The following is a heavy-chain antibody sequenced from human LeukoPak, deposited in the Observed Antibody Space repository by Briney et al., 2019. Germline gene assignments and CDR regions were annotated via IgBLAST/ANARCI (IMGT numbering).Heavy chain of an antibody. CDR3: ARSLYSSSWYYFDY. CDR2: INPNSGGT. Sequence: ASVKVSCKASGYTFTSYDINWVRQATGQGLEWMGWINPNSGGTNYAQKFQGRVTMTRDTSISTAYMELSRLRSDDTAVYYCARSLYSSSWYYFDYWGQGTLVTVSS. D-gene: IGHD6-13*01. CDR1: GYTFTSYD. V-gene: IGHV1-2*02. J-gene: IGHJ4*02.